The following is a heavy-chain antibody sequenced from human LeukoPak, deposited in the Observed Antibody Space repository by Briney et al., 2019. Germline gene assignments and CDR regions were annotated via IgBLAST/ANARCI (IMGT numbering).Heavy chain of an antibody. D-gene: IGHD3-10*01. V-gene: IGHV4-34*01. CDR2: INHSGST. CDR3: ARGPYYGSGCYTY. CDR1: GGSFSGYY. J-gene: IGHJ4*02. Sequence: SETLSLTCAVYGGSFSGYYWSWIRQPPGKGLEWIGEINHSGSTNYNPSLKSRVTISVDTSKNQFSLKLSSVTAADTAVYYCARGPYYGSGCYTYWGQGTLVTVSS.